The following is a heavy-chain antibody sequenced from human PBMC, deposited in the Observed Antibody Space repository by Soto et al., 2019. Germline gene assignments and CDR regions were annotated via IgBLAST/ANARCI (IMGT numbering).Heavy chain of an antibody. CDR1: GFTFSSYG. CDR3: AKESGGYSSGWYTPKNCYYYGMDV. D-gene: IGHD6-19*01. V-gene: IGHV3-30*18. J-gene: IGHJ6*02. CDR2: ISYDGSNK. Sequence: GGSLRLSCAASGFTFSSYGMHWVRQAPGKGLEWVAVISYDGSNKYYADSVKGRFTISRDNSKSTLYLQMNSLRAEDTAVYYCAKESGGYSSGWYTPKNCYYYGMDVWGQGTTVTVSS.